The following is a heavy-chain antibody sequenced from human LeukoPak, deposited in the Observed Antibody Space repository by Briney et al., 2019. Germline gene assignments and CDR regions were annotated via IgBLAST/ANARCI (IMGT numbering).Heavy chain of an antibody. CDR1: GFTFSNYG. Sequence: GGSLRLSCAASGFTFSNYGMTWVRQAPGKGLEWVAVISYDGSNKYYADSVKGRFTISRDNSKNTLYLQMNSLRAEDTAVYYCAKDLASFDYWGQGTLVTVSS. J-gene: IGHJ4*02. D-gene: IGHD1-26*01. CDR2: ISYDGSNK. V-gene: IGHV3-30*18. CDR3: AKDLASFDY.